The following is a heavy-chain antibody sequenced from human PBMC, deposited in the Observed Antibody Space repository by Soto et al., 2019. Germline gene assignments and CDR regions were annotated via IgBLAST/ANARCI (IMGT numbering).Heavy chain of an antibody. J-gene: IGHJ5*02. D-gene: IGHD3-22*01. CDR1: GFTISSYA. CDR2: TYSKGGST. V-gene: IGHV3-64*04. Sequence: GGSLRLSCSASGFTISSYAMHWVRQAPGKGLESVSVTYSKGGSTHYADSVKGRFTISRDNSKNTLYLQMNSLRAEDTAVYYCAKDTAAYYYDSSGYYSLVPWFDPWGQGTLVTVSS. CDR3: AKDTAAYYYDSSGYYSLVPWFDP.